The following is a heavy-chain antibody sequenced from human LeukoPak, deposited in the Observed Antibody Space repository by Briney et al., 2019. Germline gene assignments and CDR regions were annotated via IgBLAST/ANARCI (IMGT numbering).Heavy chain of an antibody. CDR3: TTGLVVPAGDFDY. CDR1: GFAFSTYS. CDR2: ISSSSSTI. J-gene: IGHJ4*02. Sequence: GGSLRLSCVGSGFAFSTYSMNWVRQAPGKGLEWVSHISSSSSTIYYADSVKGRFTISRDNAKNSLYLQMNSLKTEDTAVYYCTTGLVVPAGDFDYWGQGTLVTVSS. V-gene: IGHV3-48*04. D-gene: IGHD2-2*01.